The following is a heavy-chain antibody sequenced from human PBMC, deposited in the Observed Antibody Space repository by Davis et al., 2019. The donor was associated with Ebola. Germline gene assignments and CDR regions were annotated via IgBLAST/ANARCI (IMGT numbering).Heavy chain of an antibody. V-gene: IGHV4-59*01. D-gene: IGHD3-3*01. CDR2: IYYSGST. Sequence: SETLSLTCAVYGGSFSGYYWSWIRQPPGKGLEWIGYIYYSGSTNYNPSLKSRVTISVDTSKNQFSLKLSSVTAADTAVYYCARDYHYDFWSGYYYYGMDVWGQGTTVTVSS. CDR1: GGSFSGYY. J-gene: IGHJ6*02. CDR3: ARDYHYDFWSGYYYYGMDV.